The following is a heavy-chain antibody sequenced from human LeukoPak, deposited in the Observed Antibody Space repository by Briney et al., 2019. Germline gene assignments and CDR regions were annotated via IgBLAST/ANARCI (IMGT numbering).Heavy chain of an antibody. Sequence: ASVKVSCKASGYTFTDYYMHWVRQAPGQGPEWMGWINPNSGGTNYAQELQGRVTMTRDTSITTAYMELSRLRSDDTAVYYCARGGPVLVPAAILEYWGQGTLVTVSS. V-gene: IGHV1-2*02. CDR3: ARGGPVLVPAAILEY. J-gene: IGHJ4*02. D-gene: IGHD2-2*01. CDR1: GYTFTDYY. CDR2: INPNSGGT.